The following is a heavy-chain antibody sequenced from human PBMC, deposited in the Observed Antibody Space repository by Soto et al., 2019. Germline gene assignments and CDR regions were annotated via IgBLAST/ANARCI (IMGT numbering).Heavy chain of an antibody. D-gene: IGHD4-4*01. V-gene: IGHV1-69*08. CDR3: AGDPDSHYNESQASSYP. CDR2: IIPIIGII. J-gene: IGHJ5*02. Sequence: QVQLVQSGAEVKKPGSSVKVSCKASGGTFSTYTITWVRQAPGQGLEWMGRIIPIIGIINYAQKFQGRVTISADKFTGTAYMELTGLRSDDTAVYYCAGDPDSHYNESQASSYPWGQGTLVTVSS. CDR1: GGTFSTYT.